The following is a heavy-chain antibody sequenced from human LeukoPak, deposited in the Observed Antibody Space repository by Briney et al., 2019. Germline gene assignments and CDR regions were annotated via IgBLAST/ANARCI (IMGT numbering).Heavy chain of an antibody. D-gene: IGHD2-15*01. CDR2: MYYSGGT. Sequence: KPSETLSLTCTVSGGSVSSGSYYWSWIRQPPGKGLEWIGCMYYSGGTNYNPSLKSRVTLSLDTSKNQFSLALTSVTAADTAVYYCARGAGWWDYWGQGTLVTVSS. CDR3: ARGAGWWDY. CDR1: GGSVSSGSYY. J-gene: IGHJ4*02. V-gene: IGHV4-61*01.